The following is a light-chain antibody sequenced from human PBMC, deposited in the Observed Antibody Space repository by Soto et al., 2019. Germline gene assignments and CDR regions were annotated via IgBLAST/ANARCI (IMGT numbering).Light chain of an antibody. CDR1: QSVSTNS. CDR2: AAS. J-gene: IGKJ5*01. V-gene: IGKV3-20*01. CDR3: QQYGDSAIT. Sequence: EIVLTQSPDALSLSPGERATLSCRASQSVSTNSLAWYQQKPGQAPRPLIYAASSRATGTPDRFSGSGSGTEFTLIISRLEPEDFAVYYCQQYGDSAITFGQGTRLDIK.